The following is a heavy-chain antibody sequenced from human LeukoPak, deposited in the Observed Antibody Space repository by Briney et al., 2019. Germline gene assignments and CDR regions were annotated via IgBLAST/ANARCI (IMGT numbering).Heavy chain of an antibody. CDR2: ISSSSSYI. V-gene: IGHV3-21*01. Sequence: GGSLRLSCAASGFTFSSYSMDWVRQAPGKGLEWVSSISSSSSYIYYADSVKGRFTISRDNAKNSLYLQMNSLRAEDTAVYYCARGPGGAFDIWGQGTMVTVSS. D-gene: IGHD1-14*01. CDR1: GFTFSSYS. J-gene: IGHJ3*02. CDR3: ARGPGGAFDI.